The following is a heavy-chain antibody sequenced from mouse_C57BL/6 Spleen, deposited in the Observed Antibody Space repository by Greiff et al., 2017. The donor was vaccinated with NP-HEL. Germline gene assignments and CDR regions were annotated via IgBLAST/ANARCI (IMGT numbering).Heavy chain of an antibody. CDR1: GYSFTGYY. D-gene: IGHD2-4*01. V-gene: IGHV1-42*01. J-gene: IGHJ2*01. CDR2: INPSTGGT. Sequence: EVQGVESGPELVKPGASVKISCKASGYSFTGYYMNWVKQSPEKSLEWIGEINPSTGGTTYNQKFKAKATLTVDKSSSTAYMQLKSLTSEDSAVYYCARRDDCDFDYWGQGTTLTVSS. CDR3: ARRDDCDFDY.